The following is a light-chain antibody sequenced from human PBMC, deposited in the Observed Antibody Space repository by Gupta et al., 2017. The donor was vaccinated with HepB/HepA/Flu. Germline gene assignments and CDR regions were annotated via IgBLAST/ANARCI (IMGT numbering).Light chain of an antibody. CDR2: AND. CDR1: SSNLGLLS. CDR3: AAWDDSLKVWL. V-gene: IGLV1-44*01. Sequence: QSVLTQPPSASGPPGQRVTISCSWSSSNLGLLSVNWYQQLPGTAPRLLIYANDQRPSGVPDRFSGSKSGTSASLAISGLQAEDEANYYCAAWDDSLKVWLFGGGTKLSVL. J-gene: IGLJ3*02.